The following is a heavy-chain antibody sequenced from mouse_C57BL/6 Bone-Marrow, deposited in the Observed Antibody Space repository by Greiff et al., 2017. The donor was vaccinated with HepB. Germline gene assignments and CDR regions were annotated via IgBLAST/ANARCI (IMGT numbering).Heavy chain of an antibody. CDR1: GFTFSDYG. Sequence: EVQLVESGGGLVKPGGSLKLSCAASGFTFSDYGMHWVRQAPEKGLEWVAYISSGSSTIYYADTVKGRFTISRDNAKNTLFLQLTRLRSEDTAMYYCARGLGRGYWYFDVWGTGTTVTVSS. D-gene: IGHD4-1*01. CDR2: ISSGSSTI. J-gene: IGHJ1*03. CDR3: ARGLGRGYWYFDV. V-gene: IGHV5-17*01.